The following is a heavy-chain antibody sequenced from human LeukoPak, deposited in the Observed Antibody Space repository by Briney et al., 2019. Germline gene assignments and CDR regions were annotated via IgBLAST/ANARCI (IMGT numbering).Heavy chain of an antibody. CDR2: INHSGST. J-gene: IGHJ4*02. Sequence: PSETLSLTCAVYGGSVSGDYWSWIRQPPGKGLEWIGEINHSGSTNYNPSLKSRVTISVDTSKNQFSLKLSSVTAADTAVYYCARHRSPGQLDYWGQGTLVTVSS. D-gene: IGHD3-16*02. V-gene: IGHV4-34*01. CDR1: GGSVSGDY. CDR3: ARHRSPGQLDY.